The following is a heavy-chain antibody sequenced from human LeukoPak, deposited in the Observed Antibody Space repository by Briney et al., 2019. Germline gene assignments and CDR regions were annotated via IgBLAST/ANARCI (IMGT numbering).Heavy chain of an antibody. D-gene: IGHD3-22*01. V-gene: IGHV3-23*01. J-gene: IGHJ4*02. CDR3: AKAPDSSGFPSYFDS. Sequence: GGSLRLSCAVSGFTFSTFAMNWVRQAPAKELQWVSSLSDSAVSSYYADSVKGRFTISRDNSKNTLYLQMNSLRAEDTATYYCAKAPDSSGFPSYFDSWGQGTLVAVSS. CDR1: GFTFSTFA. CDR2: LSDSAVSS.